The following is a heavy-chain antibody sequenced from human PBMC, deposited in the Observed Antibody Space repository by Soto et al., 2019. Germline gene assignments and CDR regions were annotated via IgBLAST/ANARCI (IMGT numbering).Heavy chain of an antibody. CDR3: ARRRKYCSGGSCYQDFDY. D-gene: IGHD2-15*01. Sequence: PSETLSLTCTVSGGSISSYYWSWIRQPPGKGLEWIGYIYYSGSTNYNPSLKSRVTISEDTSKNQFSLKLSSVTAADTAVYYCARRRKYCSGGSCYQDFDYWGQGTLVTVSS. V-gene: IGHV4-59*08. CDR1: GGSISSYY. J-gene: IGHJ4*02. CDR2: IYYSGST.